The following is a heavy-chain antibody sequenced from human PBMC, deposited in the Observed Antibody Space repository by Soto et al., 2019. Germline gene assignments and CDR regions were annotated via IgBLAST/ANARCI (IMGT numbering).Heavy chain of an antibody. CDR2: IDWDDDK. D-gene: IGHD6-13*01. Sequence: SGATLVNATQSVRLTCTFSGSSLSTSGMCVSWIRQPPWKALEWLALIDWDDDKYYSTSLKTRLTISKDTSKNQVVLTMTNMDPVDTATYYCARTSPTGYSSSWYPYYGMDVWGQGTTLTVYS. V-gene: IGHV2-70*01. J-gene: IGHJ6*02. CDR1: GSSLSTSGMC. CDR3: ARTSPTGYSSSWYPYYGMDV.